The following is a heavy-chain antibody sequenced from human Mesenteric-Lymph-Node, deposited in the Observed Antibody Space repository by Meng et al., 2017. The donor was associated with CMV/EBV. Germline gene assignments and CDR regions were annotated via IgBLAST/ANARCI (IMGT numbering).Heavy chain of an antibody. CDR3: AGPHTPEIDY. CDR2: ISGGSSAK. Sequence: GESLKISCAASGFTLSDYSMNWVRQAPGKGLEWLSYISGGSSAKYYADSVKGRFTISRDNAMNSLYLQMDSLRAEDTAVYYCAGPHTPEIDYWGQGTLVTVSS. CDR1: GFTLSDYS. V-gene: IGHV3-48*04. J-gene: IGHJ4*02.